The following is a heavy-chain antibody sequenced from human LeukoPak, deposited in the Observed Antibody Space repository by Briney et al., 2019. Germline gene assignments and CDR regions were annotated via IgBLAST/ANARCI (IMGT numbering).Heavy chain of an antibody. V-gene: IGHV3-20*04. CDR2: INWNGGST. CDR1: GFTFYDYG. J-gene: IGHJ6*03. CDR3: ARATRGGIWFGELSDYYYMDV. Sequence: GGSLRLSCVASGFTFYDYGMSWVRQAPGKGLEWVSGINWNGGSTGYADSVKGRFTISRDNAKNSLYLQMNSLRAEDTALYYCARATRGGIWFGELSDYYYMDVWGKGTTVTVSS. D-gene: IGHD3-10*01.